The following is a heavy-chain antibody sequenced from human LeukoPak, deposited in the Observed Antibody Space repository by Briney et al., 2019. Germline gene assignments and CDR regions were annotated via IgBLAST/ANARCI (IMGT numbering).Heavy chain of an antibody. Sequence: PEGSLRLSCAASGFTFEHYGMSWVRQAPGKGPEWVSGITWDGAKTGYADSVKGRFTISRDNAKKSLFVQMNSLRAEDTALYYCATSDQIIMMDAFDIWGQGTMVTVSS. CDR3: ATSDQIIMMDAFDI. D-gene: IGHD3-16*01. V-gene: IGHV3-20*04. CDR2: ITWDGAKT. J-gene: IGHJ3*02. CDR1: GFTFEHYG.